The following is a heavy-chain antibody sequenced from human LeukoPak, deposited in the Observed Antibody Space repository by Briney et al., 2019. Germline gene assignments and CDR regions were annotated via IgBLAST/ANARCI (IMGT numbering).Heavy chain of an antibody. Sequence: QTGGSLRLSCAASGFTFRSYEMNWVRQAPGKGLEWVSYISSSGSTKYYADSVKGRFTISRDNAKNSVYLQMNSLRAGDTAVYYCARGQDYYYYYMDVWGKGTTVIVSS. CDR3: ARGQDYYYYYMDV. CDR1: GFTFRSYE. CDR2: ISSSGSTK. V-gene: IGHV3-48*03. J-gene: IGHJ6*03.